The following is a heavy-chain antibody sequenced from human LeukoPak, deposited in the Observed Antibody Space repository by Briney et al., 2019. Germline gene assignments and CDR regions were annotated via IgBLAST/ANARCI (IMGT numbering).Heavy chain of an antibody. CDR3: ARGPPASMGDY. J-gene: IGHJ4*02. CDR1: GYTFTSYD. V-gene: IGHV1-8*03. D-gene: IGHD5-24*01. Sequence: ASVKVSCKASGYTFTSYDINWVRQATGQGLEWMGWMNPNSGNTGYAQKFQGRVTITRNTSISTAYMELSSLRSEDTAVHYCARGPPASMGDYWGQGTLVTASS. CDR2: MNPNSGNT.